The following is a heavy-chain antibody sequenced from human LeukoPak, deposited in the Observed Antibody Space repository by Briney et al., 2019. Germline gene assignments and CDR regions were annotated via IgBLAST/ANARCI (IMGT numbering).Heavy chain of an antibody. CDR2: IKQDGSEK. D-gene: IGHD2-21*02. J-gene: IGHJ6*02. CDR3: ARKYCGGDCHYYYGMDV. V-gene: IGHV3-7*01. CDR1: GFTFSSYW. Sequence: PGGSLRLSCAASGFTFSSYWMSWVRQAPGKGLDWVANIKQDGSEKYYVDSVKGRFTISRDNAKNSLYLQMNSLRAEDTAVYYCARKYCGGDCHYYYGMDVWGQGTTVTVSS.